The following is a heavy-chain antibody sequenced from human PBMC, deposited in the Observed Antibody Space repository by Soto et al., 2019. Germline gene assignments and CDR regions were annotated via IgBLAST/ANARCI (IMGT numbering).Heavy chain of an antibody. J-gene: IGHJ4*02. D-gene: IGHD4-17*01. CDR3: ARDRGIRPYYADFSPFDH. CDR1: RFIFSNYA. V-gene: IGHV3-23*01. CDR2: VSGAGGNT. Sequence: EVQLLDSGGGLVQPGGSLRLSCAASRFIFSNYAMSWVRQAPGKGLEWVSTVSGAGGNTYYADSVRGRFTISRDNSKNTLYLQMNSLRAEDTAVYFCARDRGIRPYYADFSPFDHWGQGTLVTVSS.